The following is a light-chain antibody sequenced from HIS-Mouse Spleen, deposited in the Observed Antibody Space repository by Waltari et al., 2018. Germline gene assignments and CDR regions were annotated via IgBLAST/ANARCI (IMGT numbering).Light chain of an antibody. CDR1: ALPNKY. CDR2: EDS. J-gene: IGLJ2*01. V-gene: IGLV3-10*01. Sequence: SYELTQPPSVSVSPGQTARITCPGDALPNKYAYWYQQKSGQAPGLVIYEDSKRPSGLPERFSGSSSGTMATLTISGAQVEDEADYYCYSTDSSGNHRVFGGGTKLTVL. CDR3: YSTDSSGNHRV.